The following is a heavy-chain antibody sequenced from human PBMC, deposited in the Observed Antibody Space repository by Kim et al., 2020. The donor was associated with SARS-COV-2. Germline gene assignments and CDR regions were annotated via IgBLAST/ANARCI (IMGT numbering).Heavy chain of an antibody. CDR2: ITHAGRT. J-gene: IGHJ5*02. CDR3: APIYGDYSDFDP. CDR1: GASSSRYY. Sequence: SETLSLTCAVYGASSSRYYWSWIRQPPGKGLEWIAEITHAGRTHYNPSLKSRVTISEDTSKNQFSLKLSSVTAADTATYYCAPIYGDYSDFDPWGQGTMV. V-gene: IGHV4-34*01. D-gene: IGHD4-17*01.